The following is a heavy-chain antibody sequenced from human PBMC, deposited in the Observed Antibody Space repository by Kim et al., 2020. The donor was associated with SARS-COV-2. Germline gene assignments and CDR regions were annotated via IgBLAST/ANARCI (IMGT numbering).Heavy chain of an antibody. CDR1: GGSFSGYY. J-gene: IGHJ6*03. CDR2: INHSGST. D-gene: IGHD4-17*01. Sequence: SETLSLTCSVYGGSFSGYYWSWIRQPPGKGLEWIGEINHSGSTNYNPSLKSRVTISVDTSKNQFSLKLSSVTAADTAVYYCARGSHDYGGNLGYYYYYYMDVWGKGTTVTVSS. V-gene: IGHV4-34*01. CDR3: ARGSHDYGGNLGYYYYYYMDV.